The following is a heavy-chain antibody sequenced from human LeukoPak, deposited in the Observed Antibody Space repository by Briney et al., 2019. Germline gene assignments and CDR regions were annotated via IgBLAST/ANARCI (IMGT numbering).Heavy chain of an antibody. CDR3: ARHGRVIWFGELSPFDY. V-gene: IGHV4-4*02. CDR1: GGSITSSTW. CDR2: IYHSGST. D-gene: IGHD3-10*01. Sequence: SGTLSLTCAVSGGSITSSTWWSWVRQSPEKGLEWIGEIYHSGSTKYHPSLRSRVTISVDTSKNQFSLKLSSVTAADTAVYYCARHGRVIWFGELSPFDYWGQGTLVTVSS. J-gene: IGHJ4*02.